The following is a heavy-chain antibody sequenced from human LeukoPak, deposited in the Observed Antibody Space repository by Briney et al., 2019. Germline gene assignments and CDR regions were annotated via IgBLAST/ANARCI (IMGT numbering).Heavy chain of an antibody. CDR3: ARVAVGATDTFDY. Sequence: GASVKVSCKASGYTFTAYAMIWVRQAPGQGLEWMGWINTNTGNPTYAQGLTGRFVFSLDTSVSTAYLQISSLKAEDTAVYYCARVAVGATDTFDYWGQGTLVTVSS. J-gene: IGHJ4*02. D-gene: IGHD1-26*01. CDR1: GYTFTAYA. V-gene: IGHV7-4-1*02. CDR2: INTNTGNP.